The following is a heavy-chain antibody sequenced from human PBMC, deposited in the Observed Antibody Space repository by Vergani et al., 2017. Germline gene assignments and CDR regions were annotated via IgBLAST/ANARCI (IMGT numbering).Heavy chain of an antibody. CDR1: GFTFSKYN. CDR3: AREFCDSISCYFDF. Sequence: EVQLVQSGGGLVQPGGSLRLSCAASGFTFSKYNMNWVRQAPGKGLEWLSYLSPNSRTTYYADSVRGRFTISSDNAKNLLYLQMNSLRAEDTAVYFCAREFCDSISCYFDFWGQGSLVTVSS. V-gene: IGHV3-48*01. CDR2: LSPNSRTT. J-gene: IGHJ4*02. D-gene: IGHD6-13*01.